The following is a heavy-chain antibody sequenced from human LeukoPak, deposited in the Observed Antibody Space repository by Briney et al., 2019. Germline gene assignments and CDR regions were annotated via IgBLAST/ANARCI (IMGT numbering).Heavy chain of an antibody. CDR1: GGSISSSSYY. CDR2: IYYSGST. D-gene: IGHD2-2*01. V-gene: IGHV4-39*01. CDR3: ARHPREVPAGVDY. J-gene: IGHJ4*02. Sequence: PSETLSLTRTVSGGSISSSSYYWGWIRQPPGKGLEWIGSIYYSGSTYYNPSLKSRVTISVDTSKNQFSLKLSSVTAADTAVYYCARHPREVPAGVDYWGQGTLVTVSS.